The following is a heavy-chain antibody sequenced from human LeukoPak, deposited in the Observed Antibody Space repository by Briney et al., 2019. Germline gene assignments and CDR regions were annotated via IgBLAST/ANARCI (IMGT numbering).Heavy chain of an antibody. CDR2: ISSSSSYI. Sequence: PGGSLRLSCAASGFTFSSYSMNWVRQAPGKGLDWVSSISSSSSYIYYADSVKGRFTISRDNAKNSLYLQMNSLRAEDTAVYYCAREYSGYDYDYYYYMDVWGKGTTVTVSS. V-gene: IGHV3-21*01. CDR1: GFTFSSYS. J-gene: IGHJ6*03. D-gene: IGHD5-12*01. CDR3: AREYSGYDYDYYYYMDV.